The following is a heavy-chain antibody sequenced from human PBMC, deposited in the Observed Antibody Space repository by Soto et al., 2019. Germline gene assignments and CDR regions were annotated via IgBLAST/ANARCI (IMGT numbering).Heavy chain of an antibody. V-gene: IGHV1-46*01. Sequence: ASVKVSCKASGYTFSNYYMHWVRQAPGQGLEWIGIINPSVGSTNYAQKFQGRVAMTRDTSTSTAYMELSSLRSEDTAVYYCAKEHIVATIAPGYWGQGTLVTVSS. CDR2: INPSVGST. J-gene: IGHJ4*02. CDR1: GYTFSNYY. D-gene: IGHD5-12*01. CDR3: AKEHIVATIAPGY.